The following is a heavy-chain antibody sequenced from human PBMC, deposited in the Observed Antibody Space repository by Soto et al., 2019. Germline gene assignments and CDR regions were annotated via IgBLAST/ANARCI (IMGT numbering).Heavy chain of an antibody. J-gene: IGHJ4*02. CDR1: GFTFSSYA. CDR2: ISGSGGNT. D-gene: IGHD1-26*01. Sequence: GGSLRLSCTASGFTFSSYAMSWVRQAPGKGLEWVSAISGSGGNTYYADSVKGRFTISRDNSKNTLYLQMDSLRADDTAVYYCSGGSYLAYWGQGTLVTVSS. V-gene: IGHV3-23*01. CDR3: SGGSYLAY.